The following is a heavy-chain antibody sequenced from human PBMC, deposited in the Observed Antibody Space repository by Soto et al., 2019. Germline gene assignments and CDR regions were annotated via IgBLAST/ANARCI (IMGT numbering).Heavy chain of an antibody. CDR2: INPNSGGT. CDR1: GYSFTGYY. Sequence: ASVKVSCKASGYSFTGYYMHRVRQAPGQGLEWIGWINPNSGGTNYAQKFQGWVTMTRDTSISTAYMELSRLRSDDTAVYYCARDRHWESSGSRDGAFDIWGQGTMVTVS. J-gene: IGHJ3*02. D-gene: IGHD3-22*01. V-gene: IGHV1-2*04. CDR3: ARDRHWESSGSRDGAFDI.